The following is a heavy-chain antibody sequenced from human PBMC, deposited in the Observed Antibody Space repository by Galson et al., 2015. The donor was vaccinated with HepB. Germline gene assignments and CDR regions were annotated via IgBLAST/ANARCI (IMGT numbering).Heavy chain of an antibody. V-gene: IGHV1-46*01. Sequence: SVKVSCKASGYTFTSYYMHWVRQAPGQGLEWMGIINPSGGSTSYAQKFQGRVTMARDTSTSTVYMELSSLRSEDTAVYYCAREASAPYYDFWSGYYTGRWTNYYYYGMDVWGQGTTVTVSS. J-gene: IGHJ6*02. D-gene: IGHD3-3*01. CDR2: INPSGGST. CDR1: GYTFTSYY. CDR3: AREASAPYYDFWSGYYTGRWTNYYYYGMDV.